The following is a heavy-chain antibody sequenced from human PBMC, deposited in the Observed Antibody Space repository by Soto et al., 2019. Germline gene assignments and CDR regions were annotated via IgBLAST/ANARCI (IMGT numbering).Heavy chain of an antibody. V-gene: IGHV4-31*03. CDR2: IYYSGST. Sequence: QVQLQESGPGLVKPSQTLSLTCTVSGGSISSGGYYWSWIRQHPGKGLEWIGYIYYSGSTYYNPSLKSRITISVDTPKNQFSLKLSSVTAADTAVYYCARDLRLQLYWYFDLWGRGTLVTVSS. D-gene: IGHD5-18*01. J-gene: IGHJ2*01. CDR3: ARDLRLQLYWYFDL. CDR1: GGSISSGGYY.